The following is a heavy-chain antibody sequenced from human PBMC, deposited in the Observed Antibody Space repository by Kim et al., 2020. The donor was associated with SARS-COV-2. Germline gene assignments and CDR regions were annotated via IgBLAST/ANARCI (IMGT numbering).Heavy chain of an antibody. J-gene: IGHJ6*02. CDR3: ARGQGMVPYYYGMDV. D-gene: IGHD3-10*01. Sequence: PSLKGRVPISVDTSKDQFSLKLSSVTAADTAVYYCARGQGMVPYYYGMDVWGQGTTVTVSS. V-gene: IGHV4-34*01.